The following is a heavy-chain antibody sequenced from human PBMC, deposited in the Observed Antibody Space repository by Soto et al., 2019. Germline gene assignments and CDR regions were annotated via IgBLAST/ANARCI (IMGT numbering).Heavy chain of an antibody. CDR2: ISASVGST. CDR3: AKVYGSGSGWFDS. J-gene: IGHJ5*01. CDR1: GFTFNNYA. V-gene: IGHV3-23*01. Sequence: EVQLLESGGDLVQPGGSLRLSCAASGFTFNNYAMSWVRQAPGKGLEWVSTISASVGSTDYADSVKGRFTISRDNAKNTLYLQMNSLRAGDTAVYYCAKVYGSGSGWFDSWGQGTLVTVSS. D-gene: IGHD3-10*01.